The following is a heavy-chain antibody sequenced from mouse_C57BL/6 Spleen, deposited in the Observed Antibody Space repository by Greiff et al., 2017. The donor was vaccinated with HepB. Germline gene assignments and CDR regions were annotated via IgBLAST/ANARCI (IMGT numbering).Heavy chain of an antibody. CDR1: GYTFTSYW. CDR2: INPSNGGT. V-gene: IGHV1-53*01. CDR3: ARDGYYVPPWFAY. Sequence: VQLQQPGTELVKPGASVKLSCKASGYTFTSYWMHWVKQRPGQGLEWIGNINPSNGGTNYNEKFKSKATLTVDKSSSTAYMQLSSLTSEDSSVYYCARDGYYVPPWFAYWGQGTLVTVSA. J-gene: IGHJ3*01. D-gene: IGHD2-3*01.